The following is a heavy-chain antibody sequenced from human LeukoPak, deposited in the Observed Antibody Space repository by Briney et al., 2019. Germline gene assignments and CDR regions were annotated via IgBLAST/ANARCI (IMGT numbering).Heavy chain of an antibody. CDR1: GFSFSSYA. CDR2: VSGSGGFT. Sequence: GGSLRLSCAASGFSFSSYAMSWVRQAPGKGLEWVSGVSGSGGFTDHADSVKGRFTISRDNSKNTLYLQMNSLRAEDTAVYYCAKVGIVGATRLYYFDYWGQGTLVTVSP. V-gene: IGHV3-23*01. J-gene: IGHJ4*02. CDR3: AKVGIVGATRLYYFDY. D-gene: IGHD1-26*01.